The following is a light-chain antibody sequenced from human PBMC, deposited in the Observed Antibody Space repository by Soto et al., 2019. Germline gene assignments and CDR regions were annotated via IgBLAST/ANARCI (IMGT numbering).Light chain of an antibody. Sequence: EIVLTHSPGTLSLSPGERDNLSCRASQSVSSSYLAWYQQKPGQARRLLLYGASSSATRSPDRFSGSGSGTDFTLTISRLEPEDFAVYYCQPYGSSCTFGPGPKVDI. CDR3: QPYGSSCT. CDR2: GAS. CDR1: QSVSSSY. J-gene: IGKJ1*01. V-gene: IGKV3-20*01.